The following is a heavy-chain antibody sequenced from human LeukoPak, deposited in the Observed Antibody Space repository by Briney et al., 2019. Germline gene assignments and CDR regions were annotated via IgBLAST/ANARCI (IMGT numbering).Heavy chain of an antibody. CDR1: GFTFSSYW. J-gene: IGHJ4*02. CDR2: IKQDGSDK. D-gene: IGHD1-26*01. V-gene: IGHV3-7*01. Sequence: PGRSLRLSCAASGFTFSSYWMSWVRQAPGKGLEWVANIKQDGSDKYYVDSVKGRFTISRDNAKNSLYLQMNSLRAEDTAVYYCARDKSVGASLFDYWGQGTLVTVFS. CDR3: ARDKSVGASLFDY.